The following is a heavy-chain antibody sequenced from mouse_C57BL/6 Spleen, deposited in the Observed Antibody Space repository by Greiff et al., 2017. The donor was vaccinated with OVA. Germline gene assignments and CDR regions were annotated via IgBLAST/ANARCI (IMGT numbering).Heavy chain of an antibody. CDR3: TRELLRSRAWFAY. CDR1: GYTFTDYE. J-gene: IGHJ3*01. D-gene: IGHD1-1*01. Sequence: QVQLQQSGAELVRPGASVTLSCKASGYTFTDYEMHWVKQTPVHGLEWIGAIDPETGGTAYNQKFKGKAILTADKSSSTAYMELRSLTSEDSAVYYCTRELLRSRAWFAYWGQGTLVTVSA. CDR2: IDPETGGT. V-gene: IGHV1-15*01.